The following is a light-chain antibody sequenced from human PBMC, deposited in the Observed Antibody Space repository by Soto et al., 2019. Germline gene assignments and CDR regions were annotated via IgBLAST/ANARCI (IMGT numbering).Light chain of an antibody. CDR2: GAS. Sequence: EIVLTQSPGTLSLSPGERATLSCRASQSVSSSFLAWYQQKPGQAPRLLIYGASSRATGIPGRFSGSGSGTDFTLNISRLEPEDFAVYYCQQYGSSPWTFGQGTKVEIK. J-gene: IGKJ1*01. CDR3: QQYGSSPWT. V-gene: IGKV3-20*01. CDR1: QSVSSSF.